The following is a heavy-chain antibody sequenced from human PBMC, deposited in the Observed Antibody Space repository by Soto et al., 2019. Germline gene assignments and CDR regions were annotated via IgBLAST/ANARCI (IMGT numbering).Heavy chain of an antibody. CDR1: GGSISSGGYY. D-gene: IGHD3-10*01. V-gene: IGHV4-39*01. CDR2: IYYSGST. Sequence: SETLSLTCTVSGGSISSGGYYWTWIRQPPGKGLEWIGSIYYSGSTYYNPSLKSRVTISVDTSKNQFSLKLSSVTAADTAVYYCARRGSGSYSDYWGQGTLVTVSS. J-gene: IGHJ4*02. CDR3: ARRGSGSYSDY.